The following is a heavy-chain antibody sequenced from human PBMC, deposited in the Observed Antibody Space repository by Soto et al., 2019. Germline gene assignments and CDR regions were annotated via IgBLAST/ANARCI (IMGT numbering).Heavy chain of an antibody. D-gene: IGHD3-22*01. CDR1: GGSFSGYY. CDR3: ARGPGDYYDSSGYYVN. J-gene: IGHJ4*02. CDR2: INHSGST. Sequence: QVQLQQWGAGLLKPSETLSLTCAVYGGSFSGYYWSWIRQPPGKGLEWIGEINHSGSTNYNPSLKSRVTISVDTSKNQFSLKLSSVTAADTAVYYCARGPGDYYDSSGYYVNWGQGTLVTVSS. V-gene: IGHV4-34*01.